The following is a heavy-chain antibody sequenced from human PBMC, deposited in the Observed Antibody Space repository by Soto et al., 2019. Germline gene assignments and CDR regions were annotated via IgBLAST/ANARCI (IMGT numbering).Heavy chain of an antibody. CDR3: ARLVGATTFDY. D-gene: IGHD1-26*01. J-gene: IGHJ4*02. Sequence: PSETLSLTCTLSGGSISSYYWSWIRQPPGKGLEWIGYIYYSGSTNYNPSLKSRVTISVDTSKNQFSLKLSSVTAADTAVYYCARLVGATTFDYWGQGTLVTVSS. CDR1: GGSISSYY. V-gene: IGHV4-59*01. CDR2: IYYSGST.